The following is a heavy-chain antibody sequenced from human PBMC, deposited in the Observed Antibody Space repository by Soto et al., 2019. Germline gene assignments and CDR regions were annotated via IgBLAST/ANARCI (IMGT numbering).Heavy chain of an antibody. J-gene: IGHJ4*02. Sequence: PAQTLSLTCAISGDSVPSNTAAWNSIRQSPSRGLEWLGRTYYRSKWYNDYAVSVKSRITINPDTSKNQFSLHLNSVTPEDTALYYCVRDVGFDFDYWGLGTLVTVSS. CDR1: GDSVPSNTAA. V-gene: IGHV6-1*01. CDR2: TYYRSKWYN. CDR3: VRDVGFDFDY. D-gene: IGHD1-26*01.